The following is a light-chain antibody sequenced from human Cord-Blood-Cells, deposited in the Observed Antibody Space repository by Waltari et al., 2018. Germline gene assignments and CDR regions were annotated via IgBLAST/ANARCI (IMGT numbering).Light chain of an antibody. CDR2: DVS. V-gene: IGLV2-14*01. CDR3: SSYTSSSTWV. CDR1: SSDVGGYNY. Sequence: QSALTQPAPVSGSPGQSITLPCTGTSSDVGGYNYVSWYQQHPGKAPKLMIYDVSKRPSGVSNRFSGSKSGNTASLTISGLQAEDEADYYCSSYTSSSTWVFGGGTKLTVL. J-gene: IGLJ3*02.